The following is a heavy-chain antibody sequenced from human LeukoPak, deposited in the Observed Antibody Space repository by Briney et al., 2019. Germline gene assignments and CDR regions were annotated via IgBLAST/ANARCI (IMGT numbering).Heavy chain of an antibody. V-gene: IGHV3-7*01. CDR1: GFTFSSYW. J-gene: IGHJ4*02. CDR3: ARGNWGSYYDTSGPTDY. CDR2: IKQDGSEK. Sequence: GGSLRLSCAASGFTFSSYWMSWVGQAPGKGLEWVANIKQDGSEKYYVDSVKGRFTISRDNAKNSLYLQMNSLGAEDTAVYYCARGNWGSYYDTSGPTDYWGQGTLVTVSS. D-gene: IGHD3-22*01.